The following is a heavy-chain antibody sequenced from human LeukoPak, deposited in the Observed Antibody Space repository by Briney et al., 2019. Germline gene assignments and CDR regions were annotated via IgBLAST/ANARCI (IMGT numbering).Heavy chain of an antibody. J-gene: IGHJ4*02. V-gene: IGHV4-59*01. D-gene: IGHD3-3*01. CDR3: VTGYYEPFDN. CDR2: ISDTGKT. CDR1: GASLSSYY. Sequence: SETLSLTCNVSGASLSSYYWGWIRQSPGKGLEWLGYISDTGKTDYNPSLKSRGTLLLDMSKNQFSLRLTSVTAADTAVYYCVTGYYEPFDNWGQGTLVFVSS.